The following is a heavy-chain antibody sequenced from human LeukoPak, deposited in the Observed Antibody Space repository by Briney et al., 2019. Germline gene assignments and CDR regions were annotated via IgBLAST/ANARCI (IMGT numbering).Heavy chain of an antibody. CDR1: GGSFSGYY. Sequence: SETLSLTCAVYGGSFSGYYWNWIRQPPGKGLEWIGEINHSGSTNYNPSLKSRVTISVDTSKNQFSLKLSSVTAADTAVYYCAREVGAHVLRFLQWLPYFDYWGQGTLVTVSS. D-gene: IGHD3-3*01. CDR3: AREVGAHVLRFLQWLPYFDY. CDR2: INHSGST. J-gene: IGHJ4*02. V-gene: IGHV4-34*01.